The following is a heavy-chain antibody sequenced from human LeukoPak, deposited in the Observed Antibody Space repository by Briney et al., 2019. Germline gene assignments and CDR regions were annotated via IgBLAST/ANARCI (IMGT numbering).Heavy chain of an antibody. V-gene: IGHV4-34*01. CDR2: INHSGST. D-gene: IGHD6-6*01. CDR1: GGSFSGYY. Sequence: SETLSLTCAVYGGSFSGYYWSWIRQPPGKGLEWIGEINHSGSTNYNPSLKSRVTISVDTSKNQFSLKLSSVTAADTAVYYCAXXFEAXSSADDAFDIWGQGTMVTVSS. CDR3: AXXFEAXSSADDAFDI. J-gene: IGHJ3*02.